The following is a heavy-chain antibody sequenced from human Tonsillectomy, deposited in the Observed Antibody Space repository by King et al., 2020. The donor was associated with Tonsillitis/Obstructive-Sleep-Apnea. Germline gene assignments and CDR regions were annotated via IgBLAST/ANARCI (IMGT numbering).Heavy chain of an antibody. CDR1: GYTFTSYY. CDR3: ARDQNLGKTGTIRLSARSHYFDY. CDR2: INPSGGST. Sequence: VQLVESGAEVKKPGASVTVSCKASGYTFTSYYMHWVRQAPGQGLEWMGIINPSGGSTSYAQKFQGRVTMTRDTSTSTVYMELSSLRSEDTAVYYCARDQNLGKTGTIRLSARSHYFDYWGQGTLVTVSS. D-gene: IGHD1-7*01. J-gene: IGHJ4*02. V-gene: IGHV1-46*01.